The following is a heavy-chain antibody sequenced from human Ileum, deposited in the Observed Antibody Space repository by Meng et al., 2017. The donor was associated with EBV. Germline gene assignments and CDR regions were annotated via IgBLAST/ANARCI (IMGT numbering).Heavy chain of an antibody. CDR3: ARVRVIPAAIGFDY. D-gene: IGHD2-2*02. CDR2: IYRGGGT. V-gene: IGHV4-4*02. CDR1: GGSSRSSDW. J-gene: IGHJ4*02. Sequence: RLQESGPGLVKPSGTLSLTSAVSGGSSRSSDWWSWVRQPPGKGLEWIGEIYRGGGTNYNASLKSRVTISVDTSKNHFSLKLNSVTAADTAVYYCARVRVIPAAIGFDYWGQGTLVTVSS.